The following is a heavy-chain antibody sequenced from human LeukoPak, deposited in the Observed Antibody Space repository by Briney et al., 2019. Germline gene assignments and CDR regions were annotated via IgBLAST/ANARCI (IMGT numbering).Heavy chain of an antibody. V-gene: IGHV1-8*01. D-gene: IGHD1-26*01. CDR1: GYTFTSYD. CDR3: ARVISGSYLFDY. CDR2: VNPNSGNT. Sequence: ASVKVSCRASGYTFTSYDINWVRQATGQGFEWMGWVNPNSGNTGYAQKFQGRVTMTRNTSISTAYMELSSLRSEDTAVYYCARVISGSYLFDYWGQGTLVTVSS. J-gene: IGHJ4*02.